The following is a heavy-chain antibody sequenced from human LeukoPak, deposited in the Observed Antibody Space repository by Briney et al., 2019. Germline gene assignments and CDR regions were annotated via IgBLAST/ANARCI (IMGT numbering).Heavy chain of an antibody. V-gene: IGHV4-31*03. CDR1: GGSISSGGYY. Sequence: SETLSPTCTVSGGSISSGGYYWSWIRQHPGKGLEWIGYIYYSGSTYYNPSLKSRVTISVDTSKNQFPLKLSSVTAADTAVYYCARLAGTKSWFDPWGQGTLVTVSS. J-gene: IGHJ5*02. CDR3: ARLAGTKSWFDP. D-gene: IGHD6-19*01. CDR2: IYYSGST.